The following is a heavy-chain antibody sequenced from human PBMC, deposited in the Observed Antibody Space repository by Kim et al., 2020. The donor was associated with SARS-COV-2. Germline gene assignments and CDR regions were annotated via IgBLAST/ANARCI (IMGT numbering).Heavy chain of an antibody. CDR1: GGSITSNF. D-gene: IGHD2-15*01. J-gene: IGHJ2*01. CDR3: ARRMGSCSGGTCYHYWYF. V-gene: IGHV4-59*08. CDR2: IYYSGST. Sequence: SETLSLTCTVSGGSITSNFWSWIRQPPGKGLEWIGSIYYSGSTNYNPSLKSRLTISVDTSKNQFSLKLRSVTAADTAVYYCARRMGSCSGGTCYHYWYF.